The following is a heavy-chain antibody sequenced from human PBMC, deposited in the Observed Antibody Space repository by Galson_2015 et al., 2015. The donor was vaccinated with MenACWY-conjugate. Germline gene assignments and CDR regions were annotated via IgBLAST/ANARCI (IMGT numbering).Heavy chain of an antibody. Sequence: SVKVSCKASGYTFTSYYVHWVRQAPGQGLEWMGIFNPSVSGRTYAQKFQGRVTMTSDTSTSTVYLELSSLRSEDTAVYYCARVDCKRGSCSAVPFDYWGQGTLVTVSS. V-gene: IGHV1-46*03. J-gene: IGHJ4*02. CDR3: ARVDCKRGSCSAVPFDY. CDR1: GYTFTSYY. CDR2: FNPSVSGR. D-gene: IGHD2-15*01.